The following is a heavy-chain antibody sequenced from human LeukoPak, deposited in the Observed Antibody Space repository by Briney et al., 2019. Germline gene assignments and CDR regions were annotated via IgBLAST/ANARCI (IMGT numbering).Heavy chain of an antibody. D-gene: IGHD6-13*01. Sequence: QTGGSLRLSCAASGFTFSSYAMSWVRQAPGKGLEYVSAISSNGGSTYYANSVKGRFTISRDNSKNTLYLQMGSLRAEDMAVYYCARDHGSWYGMGYFDYWGQGTLVTVSS. CDR2: ISSNGGST. V-gene: IGHV3-64*01. J-gene: IGHJ4*02. CDR3: ARDHGSWYGMGYFDY. CDR1: GFTFSSYA.